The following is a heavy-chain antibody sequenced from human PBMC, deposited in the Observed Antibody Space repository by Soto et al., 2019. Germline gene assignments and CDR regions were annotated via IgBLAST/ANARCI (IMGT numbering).Heavy chain of an antibody. J-gene: IGHJ4*02. Sequence: QVQLVQSGADVRKPGASVTMSCKASGYIFTDYAMHWVRQAPGQGFQWMGRINAANGDTRYSQNFQGRVSISRDASSRTAYMELRSLTSGDSAMYYCAREGGVLSAAGGDSSDYWGQGILITVSS. CDR2: INAANGDT. D-gene: IGHD2-2*01. CDR1: GYIFTDYA. CDR3: AREGGVLSAAGGDSSDY. V-gene: IGHV1-3*01.